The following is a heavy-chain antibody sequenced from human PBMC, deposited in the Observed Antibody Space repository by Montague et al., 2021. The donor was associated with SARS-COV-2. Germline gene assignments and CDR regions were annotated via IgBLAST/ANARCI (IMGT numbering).Heavy chain of an antibody. CDR2: TYYRSKWDS. D-gene: IGHD3-9*01. Sequence: CAISGDSVSNKSVAWNWIRQSPSRGLEWLGRTYYRSKWDSDYAEXVKRRLVITPDTSENQVSLQLNSVIPEDTAVYFCASSGITLTGLDAFDIWGQGTMVTVSS. CDR1: GDSVSNKSVA. V-gene: IGHV6-1*01. J-gene: IGHJ3*02. CDR3: ASSGITLTGLDAFDI.